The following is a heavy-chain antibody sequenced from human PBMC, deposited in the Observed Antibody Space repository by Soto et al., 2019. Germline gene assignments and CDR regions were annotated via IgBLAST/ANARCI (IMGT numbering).Heavy chain of an antibody. J-gene: IGHJ4*02. Sequence: SGPTLVNPTQTLTLTFTFSGFSLITSGVGVGWIRQPPGKALDWLALIYWDDDKRYSPSLKSRLTITKDTSKNQVVLTMTNMDPVDTATYYCARMGTFSEYFDYWGQGTLVTVSS. V-gene: IGHV2-5*02. D-gene: IGHD3-3*02. CDR1: GFSLITSGVG. CDR3: ARMGTFSEYFDY. CDR2: IYWDDDK.